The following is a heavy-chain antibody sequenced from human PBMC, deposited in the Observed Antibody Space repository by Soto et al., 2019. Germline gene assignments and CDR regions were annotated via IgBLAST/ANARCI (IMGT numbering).Heavy chain of an antibody. D-gene: IGHD6-19*01. V-gene: IGHV3-30-3*01. J-gene: IGHJ6*02. CDR1: GFTFSSYA. Sequence: QVQLVESGGGVVQPGRSLRLSCAASGFTFSSYAMHWVRQAPGKGLEWVAVISYDGSNKYYADSVKGRFTISRDNSKNXLDLQMNSLRAEDTAVYYCARAPVAENYYYYGMDVWGQGTTVTVS. CDR2: ISYDGSNK. CDR3: ARAPVAENYYYYGMDV.